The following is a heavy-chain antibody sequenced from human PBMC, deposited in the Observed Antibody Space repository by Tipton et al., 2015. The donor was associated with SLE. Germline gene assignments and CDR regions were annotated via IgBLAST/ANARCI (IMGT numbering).Heavy chain of an antibody. V-gene: IGHV4-59*08. CDR1: GGSISSYY. J-gene: IGHJ4*02. Sequence: LRLSCTVSGGSISSYYWSWIRQPPGKGLEWIGYIYYSGSTNYNPSLKSRVTISVDTSKNQFSLKLSSVTAADTAVYYCARSGDFWSGYFHWGQGTLVTVS. CDR2: IYYSGST. D-gene: IGHD3-3*01. CDR3: ARSGDFWSGYFH.